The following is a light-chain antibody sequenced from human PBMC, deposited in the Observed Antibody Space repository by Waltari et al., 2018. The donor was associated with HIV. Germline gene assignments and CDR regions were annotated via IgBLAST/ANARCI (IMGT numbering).Light chain of an antibody. V-gene: IGLV1-44*01. J-gene: IGLJ2*01. Sequence: QSVLPQPPSASGTPGQRVTISCSGSSSNLDVNSVHWYQQPPGTAPKRLSYTNQHRPSRVPDRFSGSKSGTSASLAISGLQSEDEADYYCVVWDDSLNGPVFGGGTKLTVL. CDR3: VVWDDSLNGPV. CDR2: TNQ. CDR1: SSNLDVNS.